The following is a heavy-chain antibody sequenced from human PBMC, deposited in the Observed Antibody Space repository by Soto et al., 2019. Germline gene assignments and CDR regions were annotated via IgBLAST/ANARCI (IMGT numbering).Heavy chain of an antibody. Sequence: SVKVSCKASGGTFSSYAISWVRQAPGQGLEWMGGIIPIFGTANYAQKFQGRVTITADESTSTAYMELSSLRSEDTAVYYCARDRGPSSGYYPYWFDPWGQGTLVTAPQ. V-gene: IGHV1-69*13. J-gene: IGHJ5*02. D-gene: IGHD3-22*01. CDR2: IIPIFGTA. CDR3: ARDRGPSSGYYPYWFDP. CDR1: GGTFSSYA.